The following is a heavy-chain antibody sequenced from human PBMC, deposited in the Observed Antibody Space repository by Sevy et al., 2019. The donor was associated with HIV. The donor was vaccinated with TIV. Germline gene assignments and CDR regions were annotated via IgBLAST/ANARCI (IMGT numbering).Heavy chain of an antibody. Sequence: ASVKVSCKASGGTFSSYAISWVRQAPGQGLEWMGGIIPIFGTANYAQKFQGRVTITADESMSTAYMELSSLRSEDTAVYYCARVYCSGGSCYSEHYYYGMDVWGQGTTVTVSS. J-gene: IGHJ6*02. CDR3: ARVYCSGGSCYSEHYYYGMDV. CDR2: IIPIFGTA. CDR1: GGTFSSYA. D-gene: IGHD2-15*01. V-gene: IGHV1-69*13.